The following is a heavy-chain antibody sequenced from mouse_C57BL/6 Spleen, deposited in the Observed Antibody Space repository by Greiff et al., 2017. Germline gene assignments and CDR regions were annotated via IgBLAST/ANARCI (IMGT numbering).Heavy chain of an antibody. CDR3: ARADITTVVGYFDV. CDR2: INYDGSST. V-gene: IGHV5-16*01. D-gene: IGHD1-1*01. Sequence: EVKVVESEGGLVQPGSSMKLSCTASGFTFSDYYMAWVRQVPEKGLEWVANINYDGSSTYYLDSLKSRFIISRDNAKNILYLQMSSLKSEDTATYYCARADITTVVGYFDVWGTGTTVTVSS. J-gene: IGHJ1*03. CDR1: GFTFSDYY.